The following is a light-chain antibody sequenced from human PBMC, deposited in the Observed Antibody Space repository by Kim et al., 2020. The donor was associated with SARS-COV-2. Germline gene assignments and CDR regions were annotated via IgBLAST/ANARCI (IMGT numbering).Light chain of an antibody. Sequence: ALGGNRVTITCRGSQSISIWLAWYQQKPGKAPKLLIYKASSLQSGVPSRFSGSGSGTEFTLTISSLQPDDFATYCCQQYNSYPLTFGGGTKVDIK. CDR2: KAS. CDR3: QQYNSYPLT. V-gene: IGKV1-5*03. CDR1: QSISIW. J-gene: IGKJ4*01.